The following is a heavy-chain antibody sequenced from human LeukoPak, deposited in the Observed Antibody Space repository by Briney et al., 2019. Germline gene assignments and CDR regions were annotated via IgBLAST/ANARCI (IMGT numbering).Heavy chain of an antibody. V-gene: IGHV3-48*03. J-gene: IGHJ4*02. CDR3: ARESRVSVSYHSDGFDY. Sequence: GGSLRLSCAASGFTFSSFEMSWVRQAPGKGLEWVSYISSSGSTRHYADSVNGLFTISRDNAKNSLFLQMNSLRAYDTSVYYCARESRVSVSYHSDGFDYWAQGTLVTVSS. CDR1: GFTFSSFE. CDR2: ISSSGSTR. D-gene: IGHD3-10*01.